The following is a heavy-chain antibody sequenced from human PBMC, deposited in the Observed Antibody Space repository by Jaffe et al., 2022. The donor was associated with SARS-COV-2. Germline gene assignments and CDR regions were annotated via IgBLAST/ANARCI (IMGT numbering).Heavy chain of an antibody. CDR1: GFAFSEYE. D-gene: IGHD2-21*02. CDR2: ITSSGSTI. J-gene: IGHJ5*02. Sequence: EVQLVESGGGLVQPGGSLRLSCAASGFAFSEYEMNWVRQAPGKGLEWISYITSSGSTIYYADSVKGRFTISRDNAKNSLYLQMNSLGAEDTAVYYCAREYCGDDCYNWFDPWGQGTLVTVSA. CDR3: AREYCGDDCYNWFDP. V-gene: IGHV3-48*03.